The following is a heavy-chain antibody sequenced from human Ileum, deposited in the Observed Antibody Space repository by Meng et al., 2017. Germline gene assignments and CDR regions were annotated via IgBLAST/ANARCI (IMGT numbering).Heavy chain of an antibody. CDR1: GFMFSSYW. CDR3: ARVKAFSSSCFDS. V-gene: IGHV3-74*01. J-gene: IGHJ4*02. Sequence: GGSLRLSCAASGFMFSSYWMHWVRRVPGKGLVWVSRINSDGSGTTYADSVRGRFTISRDNDKNTVYLQMNSLRAEDTAVYYCARVKAFSSSCFDSWGQGTLVTVSS. CDR2: INSDGSGT. D-gene: IGHD6-6*01.